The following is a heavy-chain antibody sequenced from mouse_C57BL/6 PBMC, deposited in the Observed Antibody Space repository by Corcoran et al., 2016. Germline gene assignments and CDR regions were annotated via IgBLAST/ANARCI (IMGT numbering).Heavy chain of an antibody. CDR2: INTYSGVP. J-gene: IGHJ4*01. V-gene: IGHV9-3*01. CDR1: GYTFTTYG. CDR3: ARRGYSNYEAMDY. D-gene: IGHD2-5*01. Sequence: QIQLVQSGPELKKPGETVKISCKASGYTFTTYGMSWVKQAPGKGLKWMGWINTYSGVPTYADDFKGRFAFSLETSASTAYLQINNLKNEDTATYFCARRGYSNYEAMDYWGQGTSVTVSS.